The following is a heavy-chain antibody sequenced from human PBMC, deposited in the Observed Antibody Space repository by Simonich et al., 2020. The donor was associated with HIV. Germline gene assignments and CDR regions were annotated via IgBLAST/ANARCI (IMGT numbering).Heavy chain of an antibody. CDR2: INHSGRT. J-gene: IGHJ6*02. D-gene: IGHD2-15*01. Sequence: QVQLQQWGAGLLKPSETLSLTCAVYGGSFSGYYWSWIRQPPGKGLEWIGEINHSGRTNYNPSLKSHVTRSVDTSKNQFSLKLSSVTAADTAVYYCARGGYCSGGSCYPLFSRYGMDVWGQGTTVTVSS. CDR3: ARGGYCSGGSCYPLFSRYGMDV. CDR1: GGSFSGYY. V-gene: IGHV4-34*01.